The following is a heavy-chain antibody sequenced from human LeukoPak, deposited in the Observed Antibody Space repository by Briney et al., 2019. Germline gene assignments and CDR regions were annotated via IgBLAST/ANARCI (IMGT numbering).Heavy chain of an antibody. V-gene: IGHV4-59*01. CDR1: GGSISSYY. J-gene: IGHJ4*02. Sequence: SQTLSLTCTVSGGSISSYYWSWIRQPPGKGLEWIGYIYYSGSTNYNPSLKSRVTISVDTSRNQFSLKLSSVTAADTAMYYCAGGFGRVASYWGQGTLVTVSS. CDR3: AGGFGRVASY. D-gene: IGHD3-10*01. CDR2: IYYSGST.